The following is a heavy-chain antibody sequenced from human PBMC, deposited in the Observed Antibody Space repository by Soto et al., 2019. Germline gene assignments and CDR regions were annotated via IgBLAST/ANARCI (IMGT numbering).Heavy chain of an antibody. D-gene: IGHD6-13*01. J-gene: IGHJ5*02. V-gene: IGHV3-73*01. CDR2: IRSKPNNYAP. CDR1: GFSFSASA. Sequence: EVQLVQSGGGLVQPGGSLKLSCAASGFSFSASAMHWVRQASGKGLEWVGRIRSKPNNYAPEYAASVKGRFTISRDDSRHTTYRQMNSLKTEDTAVYYGTRFSFRNSWYFDPWGQGTLVTVSS. CDR3: TRFSFRNSWYFDP.